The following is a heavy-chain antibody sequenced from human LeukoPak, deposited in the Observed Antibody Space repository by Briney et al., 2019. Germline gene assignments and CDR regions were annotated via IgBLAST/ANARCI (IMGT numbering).Heavy chain of an antibody. J-gene: IGHJ4*02. CDR2: ISPDGNKE. CDR1: GFTFNIFG. D-gene: IGHD5-18*01. V-gene: IGHV3-30*18. CDR3: AKVNIYDDC. Sequence: GRSLRLSCAASGFTFNIFGIHWVRQAPGKGLEWVAAISPDGNKEYYTESVKGRFTVSRDNSKNMIYLQMNSLRGEDSAVYYCAKVNIYDDCWGQGTLVTVSS.